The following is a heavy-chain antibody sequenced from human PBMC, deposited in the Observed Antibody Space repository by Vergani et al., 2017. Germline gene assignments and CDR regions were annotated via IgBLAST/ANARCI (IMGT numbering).Heavy chain of an antibody. Sequence: QVQLQESGPGLVKPSQTLSLTCTVSGGSISSGDYYWSWIRQPPGKGLEWIGYIYYSGSTYYNPSLKSRVTISVDTSKDQFSLKLSSVTAADTAVYYGARGRVGSGSYYNGAYYYGMDVWGQGTTVTVSS. J-gene: IGHJ6*02. D-gene: IGHD3-10*01. CDR2: IYYSGST. CDR3: ARGRVGSGSYYNGAYYYGMDV. V-gene: IGHV4-30-4*08. CDR1: GGSISSGDYY.